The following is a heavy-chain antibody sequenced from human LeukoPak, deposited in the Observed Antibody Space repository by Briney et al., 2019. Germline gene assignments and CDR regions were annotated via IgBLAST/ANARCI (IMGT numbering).Heavy chain of an antibody. CDR2: IYYSGST. CDR1: GGSISSSSYY. CDR3: ARAVGAFDWLPLFDF. V-gene: IGHV4-39*07. D-gene: IGHD3-9*01. J-gene: IGHJ4*02. Sequence: SETLSLTCTVSGGSISSSSYYWGWIRQPPGKGLEWIGSIYYSGSTYYNPSLKSRVTISVDTSKSQFSLKLSSVTAADTAVYYCARAVGAFDWLPLFDFWGQGAQVTVSS.